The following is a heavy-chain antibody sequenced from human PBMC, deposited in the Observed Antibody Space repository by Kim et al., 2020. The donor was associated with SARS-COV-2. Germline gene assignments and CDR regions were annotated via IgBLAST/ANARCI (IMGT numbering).Heavy chain of an antibody. CDR3: AKNGMTGTVTTFDY. J-gene: IGHJ4*02. CDR2: IYYTGNT. V-gene: IGHV4-39*07. D-gene: IGHD4-17*01. CDR1: GGSISSRSYY. Sequence: SETLSLTCSVSGGSISSRSYYGGWVRQPPGKGLEWIGSIYYTGNTYYNPSLKSRVTISVDTSKNQFSLKVRSVTAADTAVYYCAKNGMTGTVTTFDYWGQGTLVTVSS.